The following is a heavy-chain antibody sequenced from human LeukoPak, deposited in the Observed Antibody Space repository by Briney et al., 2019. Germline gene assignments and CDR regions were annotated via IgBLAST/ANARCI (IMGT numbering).Heavy chain of an antibody. J-gene: IGHJ5*01. Sequence: GGSLRLSCAASGFTFSNYWMHWVRQAPGKGLVWVSRITPDGSSTTYADSVKGRFTISRDNAKNTLYLQMNSLRAEDTAVYYCGRGYGGYDHLDSWGQGTLVTVSS. CDR3: GRGYGGYDHLDS. V-gene: IGHV3-74*01. CDR2: ITPDGSST. D-gene: IGHD5-12*01. CDR1: GFTFSNYW.